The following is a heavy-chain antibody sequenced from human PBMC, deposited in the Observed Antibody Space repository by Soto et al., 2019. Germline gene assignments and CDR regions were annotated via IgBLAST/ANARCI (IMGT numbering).Heavy chain of an antibody. CDR3: AKDHWRSAGATNWFDP. CDR1: GFSFSSFA. Sequence: EVQLLESGGDLVQPGGSLRISCAASGFSFSSFAMKWVRQAPGKGLQWVSSISDSGGRTSYADSVKGRFTISRDNSKNTLYLQMNSLRAEDTAVYYCAKDHWRSAGATNWFDPWGQGTLVTVSS. CDR2: ISDSGGRT. J-gene: IGHJ5*02. V-gene: IGHV3-23*01. D-gene: IGHD6-25*01.